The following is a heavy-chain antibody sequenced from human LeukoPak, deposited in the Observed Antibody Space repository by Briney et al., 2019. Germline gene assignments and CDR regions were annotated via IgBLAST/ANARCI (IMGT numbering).Heavy chain of an antibody. CDR1: GYTFTSYG. J-gene: IGHJ4*02. CDR2: ISAYNGNT. CDR3: ARDPYQQQLSPYYFDY. Sequence: ASVKVSCKASGYTFTSYGISWVRQAPGQGLEWMGWISAYNGNTNYAQKLQGRVTMTTDASTSTAYMELRSLRSDDTAVYYCARDPYQQQLSPYYFDYWGQGTLVTVSS. D-gene: IGHD6-13*01. V-gene: IGHV1-18*04.